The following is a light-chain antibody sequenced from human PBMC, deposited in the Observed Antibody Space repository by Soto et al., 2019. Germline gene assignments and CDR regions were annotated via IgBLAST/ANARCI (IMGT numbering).Light chain of an antibody. V-gene: IGKV3-15*01. CDR3: QHYNNWPPWT. CDR2: GAS. Sequence: IVMTQSPFTMSVSPGERATLSCRASQSISTNLAWYQQKPGQAPRLLIYGASTRPTGIPARFSGGGSGTEVTLTISSLQSEDFAVYYCQHYNNWPPWTFGQGTKVETK. J-gene: IGKJ1*01. CDR1: QSISTN.